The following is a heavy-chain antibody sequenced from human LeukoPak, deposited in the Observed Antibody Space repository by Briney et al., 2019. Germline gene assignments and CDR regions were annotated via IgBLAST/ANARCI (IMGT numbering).Heavy chain of an antibody. V-gene: IGHV1-2*02. Sequence: ASVKVSCKASGYTFTGYYMHWVRQAPGQGLEWMGWINPNSGGTNYAQKFQGRVTMTRDTSISTAYMELSRLRSDDTAVYYCASPMRSGVITHPPFDYWGQGTLVTVSS. J-gene: IGHJ4*02. CDR3: ASPMRSGVITHPPFDY. CDR2: INPNSGGT. CDR1: GYTFTGYY. D-gene: IGHD3-22*01.